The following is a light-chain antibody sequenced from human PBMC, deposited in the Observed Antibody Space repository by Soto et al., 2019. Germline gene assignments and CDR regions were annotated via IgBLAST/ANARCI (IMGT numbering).Light chain of an antibody. CDR1: PGVSANN. CDR2: GAS. CDR3: LQNGNSPRT. Sequence: EVVLTQSPGTLSLSPGERATLSCRASPGVSANNLAWYQHKAGQTPRLLIYGASSRATGIPDRFNGSGSGADSTTTSSRLAPDDLAVYYCLQNGNSPRTFGRGTKVDIK. J-gene: IGKJ1*01. V-gene: IGKV3-20*01.